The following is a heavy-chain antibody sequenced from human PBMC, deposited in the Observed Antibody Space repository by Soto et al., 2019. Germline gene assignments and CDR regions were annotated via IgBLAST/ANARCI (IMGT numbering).Heavy chain of an antibody. CDR3: ARQRTTVVTQAYFDH. CDR1: GGSITSSSYY. D-gene: IGHD4-17*01. J-gene: IGHJ4*02. CDR2: IYYSGRS. Sequence: SETLSLTCTVSGGSITSSSYYWGWIRQPPGKGLEWIGGIYYSGRSYYNPSLKSRVTMSVDTSKNQFSLTLNSVTAADAAVYYCARQRTTVVTQAYFDHWGQGTLVTVSS. V-gene: IGHV4-39*01.